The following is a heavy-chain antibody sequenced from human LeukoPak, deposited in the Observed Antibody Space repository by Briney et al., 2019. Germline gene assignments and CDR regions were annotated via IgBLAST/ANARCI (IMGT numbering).Heavy chain of an antibody. Sequence: PSETLSLTCAVYGGSFSGYYWSWIRQPPGKGLEWIWEINHSGSTNYNPSLKSRVTISVDTSKNQFSLKLSSVTAADTAVYYCARRLMITFGGVINWFDPWGQGTLVTVSS. CDR1: GGSFSGYY. J-gene: IGHJ5*02. V-gene: IGHV4-34*01. D-gene: IGHD3-16*01. CDR3: ARRLMITFGGVINWFDP. CDR2: INHSGST.